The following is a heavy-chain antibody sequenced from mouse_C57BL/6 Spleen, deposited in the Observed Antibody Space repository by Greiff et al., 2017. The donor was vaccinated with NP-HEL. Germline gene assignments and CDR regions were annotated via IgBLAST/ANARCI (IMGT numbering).Heavy chain of an antibody. CDR3: ARVINDGYYVYAMDY. CDR1: GYTFTSYW. Sequence: QVQLQQPGAELVKPGASVKMSCKASGYTFTSYWITWVKQRPGQGLEWIGDIYPGSGSTHYNEKFKSKATLTVYTSSSTAYMQLSSLTAKDSAVYYCARVINDGYYVYAMDYWGQGTSVTVSS. CDR2: IYPGSGST. V-gene: IGHV1-55*01. J-gene: IGHJ4*01. D-gene: IGHD2-3*01.